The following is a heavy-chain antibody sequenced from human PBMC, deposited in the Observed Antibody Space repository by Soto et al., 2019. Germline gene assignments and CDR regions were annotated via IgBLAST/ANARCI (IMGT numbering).Heavy chain of an antibody. V-gene: IGHV3-48*02. CDR3: ARGRVVTTAGPNLDY. Sequence: EVQLVESGGGLVQPGGSLRLSCAASGFTLSSYSMNWVRQAPGKGLEWVSYISSSSSTIYYADSVKGRFTISRDNAKNSIHLHMNRLRDENTAVYYSARGRVVTTAGPNLDYWGQGTQVTVSS. CDR1: GFTLSSYS. D-gene: IGHD3-3*01. CDR2: ISSSSSTI. J-gene: IGHJ4*02.